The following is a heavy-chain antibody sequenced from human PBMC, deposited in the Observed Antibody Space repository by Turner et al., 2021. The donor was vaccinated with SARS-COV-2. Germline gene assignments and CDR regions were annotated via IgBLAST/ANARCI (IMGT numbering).Heavy chain of an antibody. Sequence: QVQLVESGGGVVQAGRSLSLPCAASGFTFSCYAMHLVRQAPGMVLEWVALISYDGSNKYYADSVKGRFTSSRDNSKNTLYLQMNSLRVEDTAVYYCARDLGGFFDPWGQGTLVTVSS. V-gene: IGHV3-30*04. J-gene: IGHJ5*02. CDR3: ARDLGGFFDP. D-gene: IGHD3-10*01. CDR1: GFTFSCYA. CDR2: ISYDGSNK.